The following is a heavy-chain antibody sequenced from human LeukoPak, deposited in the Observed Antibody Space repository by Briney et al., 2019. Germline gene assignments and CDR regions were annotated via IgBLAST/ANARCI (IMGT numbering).Heavy chain of an antibody. D-gene: IGHD3-16*01. CDR1: GGSIRGVY. V-gene: IGHV4-4*09. CDR2: IHTSGST. CDR3: TRRRGGWGEGEFDF. J-gene: IGHJ4*02. Sequence: SETLSLTCTVSGGSIRGVYWNWIRQPPRKGLEWVGYIHTSGSTSFNPSLKSRLSFSIDTSKNQVSLRLSSVTATDTAVYYCTRRRGGWGEGEFDFWGQGIPVTVST.